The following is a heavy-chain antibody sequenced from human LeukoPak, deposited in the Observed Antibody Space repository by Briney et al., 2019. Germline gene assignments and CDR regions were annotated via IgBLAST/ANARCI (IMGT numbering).Heavy chain of an antibody. CDR1: GYSFTSYW. Sequence: GESLKIFCKGSGYSFTSYWIGWVRQMPGKGLEWMGIIYPGDSDTRYSPSFQGQVTISADKSISTAYLQWSSLKASDTAMYYCARSAAYCGGDCDIPFVDYWGQGTLVTVSS. D-gene: IGHD2-21*02. CDR3: ARSAAYCGGDCDIPFVDY. CDR2: IYPGDSDT. V-gene: IGHV5-51*01. J-gene: IGHJ4*02.